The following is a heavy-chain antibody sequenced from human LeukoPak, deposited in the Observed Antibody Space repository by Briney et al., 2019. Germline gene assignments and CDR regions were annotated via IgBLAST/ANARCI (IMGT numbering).Heavy chain of an antibody. CDR1: GGSFSGYY. D-gene: IGHD3-22*01. Sequence: PSETLSLTCAVYGGSFSGYYWSWIRQPPGKGLEWIGEINHSGSTNYNPSLKSRVTISVDTSKNQFSLKLSCVTAADTAVYYCASLLYYYDSSGSNDYWGQGTLVTVSS. CDR3: ASLLYYYDSSGSNDY. J-gene: IGHJ4*02. CDR2: INHSGST. V-gene: IGHV4-34*01.